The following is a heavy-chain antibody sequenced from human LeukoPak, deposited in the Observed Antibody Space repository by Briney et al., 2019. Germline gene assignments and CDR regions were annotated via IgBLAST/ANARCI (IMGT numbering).Heavy chain of an antibody. CDR2: ISTSGGYI. CDR1: GFTFSSYS. V-gene: IGHV3-21*01. Sequence: GGSLTLSCAASGFTFSSYSMNWVRQAPGKGLEWVSSISTSGGYIYYADSVKGRFTMSRDSAKNSLYLQMDSLRAEDTAVYYCARDLVLSRSVGASEKVDYWGQGTLVTVSS. J-gene: IGHJ4*02. CDR3: ARDLVLSRSVGASEKVDY. D-gene: IGHD1-26*01.